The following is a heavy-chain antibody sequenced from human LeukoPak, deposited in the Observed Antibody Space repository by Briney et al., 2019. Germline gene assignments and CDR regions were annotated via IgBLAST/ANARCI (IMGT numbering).Heavy chain of an antibody. J-gene: IGHJ4*02. Sequence: GRSLRLSCAASGFTFNSYGMHWVRQAPGKGLEWVAVIWYDGSNKYYADSVKGRFTISRDNSKNTLYLQMNSLRAEDTAVYYCAREDGFGYFDYWGQGTLVTVSS. CDR1: GFTFNSYG. V-gene: IGHV3-33*01. CDR3: AREDGFGYFDY. D-gene: IGHD3-10*01. CDR2: IWYDGSNK.